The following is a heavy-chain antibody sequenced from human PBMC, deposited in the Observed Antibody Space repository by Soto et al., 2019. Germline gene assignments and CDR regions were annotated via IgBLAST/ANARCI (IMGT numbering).Heavy chain of an antibody. CDR1: GGSVSSGSYY. CDR2: IYYSGST. CDR3: ARETYDSSGYYSHYFDY. D-gene: IGHD3-22*01. V-gene: IGHV4-61*01. J-gene: IGHJ4*02. Sequence: QVQLQESGPGLVKPSETLSLTCTVSGGSVSSGSYYWSWIRQPPGKGLEWIGYIYYSGSTKYNPSLKSGVIISVDTYKNQFCLKLSSVTDADTDVYYCARETYDSSGYYSHYFDYWGQGTLVTVSS.